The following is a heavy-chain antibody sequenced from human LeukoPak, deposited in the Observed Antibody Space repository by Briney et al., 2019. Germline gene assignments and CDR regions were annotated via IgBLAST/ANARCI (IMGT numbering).Heavy chain of an antibody. D-gene: IGHD3-9*01. CDR2: INHSGST. CDR3: AIHLRYFDWFHPGAEYFQH. Sequence: SETLSLTCAVYGGSFSGYYWSWIRQPPGKGLEWLGEINHSGSTKYNPSLKSRVTISLDTSKNQFSLKLSSVTAADTAVYYCAIHLRYFDWFHPGAEYFQHWGQGTLVTVSS. J-gene: IGHJ1*01. CDR1: GGSFSGYY. V-gene: IGHV4-34*01.